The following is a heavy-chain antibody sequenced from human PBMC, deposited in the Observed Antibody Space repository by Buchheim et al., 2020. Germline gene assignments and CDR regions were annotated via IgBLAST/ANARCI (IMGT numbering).Heavy chain of an antibody. CDR3: ARELLVDCSGGNCYSSYYGMDV. J-gene: IGHJ6*02. V-gene: IGHV3-33*01. D-gene: IGHD2-15*01. CDR2: IWYDGSNK. CDR1: GFTFSSYG. Sequence: QVQLVESGGGVVQPGRSLRLSCAASGFTFSSYGMHWVRQAPGKGLEWVAVIWYDGSNKYYADSVKGRFTISRDNSKNTLYLQMNSLRAEDTAVYYCARELLVDCSGGNCYSSYYGMDVWGQGTT.